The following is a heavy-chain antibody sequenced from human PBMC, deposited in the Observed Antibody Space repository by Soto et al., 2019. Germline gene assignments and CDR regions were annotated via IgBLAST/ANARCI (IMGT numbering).Heavy chain of an antibody. D-gene: IGHD5-18*01. CDR2: IYESGTT. J-gene: IGHJ6*02. V-gene: IGHV4-30-4*01. Sequence: QVQLQESGPGLVKPSQTLSLTCTVSGGSISSGDYYWSWIRQPPGKGLERIGYIYESGTTYYSPPLQSRVTISLDTSKNQFSLTLSSVTAADTAVYYCASSERIQLWLHGMDVWGQGTMVTVSS. CDR1: GGSISSGDYY. CDR3: ASSERIQLWLHGMDV.